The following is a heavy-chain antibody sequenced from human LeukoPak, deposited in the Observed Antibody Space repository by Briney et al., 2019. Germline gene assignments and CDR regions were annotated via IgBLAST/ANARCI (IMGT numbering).Heavy chain of an antibody. J-gene: IGHJ4*02. CDR2: IRYDGSNK. CDR3: AKDLHRDYYDSSGYSGYNY. V-gene: IGHV3-30*02. D-gene: IGHD3-22*01. Sequence: GGSLRLSCAASGFTFSSYGMHWVRQAPGKGLEGVAFIRYDGSNKYYADSVKGRFTIYRDNHKNTLYLQMNSLRAEDTAVYYCAKDLHRDYYDSSGYSGYNYWGQGTLVTVSS. CDR1: GFTFSSYG.